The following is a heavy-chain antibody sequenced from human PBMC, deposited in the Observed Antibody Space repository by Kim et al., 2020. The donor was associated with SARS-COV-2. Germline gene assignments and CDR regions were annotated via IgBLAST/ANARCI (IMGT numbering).Heavy chain of an antibody. Sequence: SETLSLTCIVSNDSISNNYWSWIRQSPGKGLQWIGYIYYTGSTSYNPSLRSRVTISVDMSKNQFSLKLSSVTAADTAVYYCAKGGAIFTWFDPWGQGTLVTVSS. CDR1: NDSISNNY. V-gene: IGHV4-59*01. J-gene: IGHJ5*02. D-gene: IGHD3-3*01. CDR3: AKGGAIFTWFDP. CDR2: IYYTGST.